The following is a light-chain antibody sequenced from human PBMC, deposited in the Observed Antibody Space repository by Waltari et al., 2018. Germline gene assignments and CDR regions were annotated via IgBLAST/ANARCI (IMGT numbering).Light chain of an antibody. CDR1: QSIGKY. CDR2: GAS. Sequence: EIVLTQSPYTLSLSPGERATLSCRASQSIGKYLVWYQQRPGQAPRLLIYGASTRASGIPDRFSGSGYGTDFSLTISRLEPEDFAVYHCQKYDRLPVTFGQGTKVEIK. V-gene: IGKV3-20*01. J-gene: IGKJ1*01. CDR3: QKYDRLPVT.